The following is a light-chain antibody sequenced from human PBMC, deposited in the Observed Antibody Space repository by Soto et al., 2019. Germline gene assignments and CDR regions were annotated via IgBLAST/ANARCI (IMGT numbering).Light chain of an antibody. CDR3: QQRSTRPKT. CDR1: QSVSSY. Sequence: EIVLTQSPATLSLSPGERATLSCRASQSVSSYLAWYQQKPGQAPRLLIYDASNRATGIPARFSGSGSGTDFTLTISSLEPEDFAVYYCQQRSTRPKTFGPGTKVDIK. J-gene: IGKJ3*01. CDR2: DAS. V-gene: IGKV3-11*01.